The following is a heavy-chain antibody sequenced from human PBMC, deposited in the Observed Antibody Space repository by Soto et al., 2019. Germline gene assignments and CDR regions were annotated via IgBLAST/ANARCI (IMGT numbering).Heavy chain of an antibody. Sequence: ASVKVSCKASGYTFTSYAMHWVRQAPGQRLEWMGWINAGNGNTKYSQKFQGRVTITRVTSASTAYMELSSLRSEDTAVYYCARPSHPRYIVVVPAAYYFDYWGQGTLVTVSS. CDR2: INAGNGNT. CDR1: GYTFTSYA. J-gene: IGHJ4*02. CDR3: ARPSHPRYIVVVPAAYYFDY. D-gene: IGHD2-2*01. V-gene: IGHV1-3*01.